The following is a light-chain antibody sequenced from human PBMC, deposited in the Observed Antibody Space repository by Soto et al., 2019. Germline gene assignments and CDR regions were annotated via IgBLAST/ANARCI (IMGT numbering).Light chain of an antibody. CDR1: QGIRND. CDR2: AAS. J-gene: IGKJ1*01. V-gene: IGKV1-6*01. Sequence: AIQMTQSPSSLSASVGDRVTITCRASQGIRNDIGWYQQKPGKAPKLLIYAASNLHSGVPSRFSGSGYGTDFTLTISSLQPEDFSTYYCIQDYNYPQTFGQGTKVEIK. CDR3: IQDYNYPQT.